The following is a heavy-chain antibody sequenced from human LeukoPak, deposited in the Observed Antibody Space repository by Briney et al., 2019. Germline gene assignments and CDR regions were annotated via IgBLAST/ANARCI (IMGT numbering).Heavy chain of an antibody. CDR2: ISSSSSYI. CDR3: AREAYYYDSSGYSPDAFDI. V-gene: IGHV3-21*01. CDR1: GFTFSSYS. Sequence: GGSLRLSCAASGFTFSSYSMNWVRQAPGKGLGWVSSISSSSSYIYYADSVKGRFTISRDNAKNSLYLQMNSLRAEDTAVYYCAREAYYYDSSGYSPDAFDIWGQGTMVTVSS. D-gene: IGHD3-22*01. J-gene: IGHJ3*02.